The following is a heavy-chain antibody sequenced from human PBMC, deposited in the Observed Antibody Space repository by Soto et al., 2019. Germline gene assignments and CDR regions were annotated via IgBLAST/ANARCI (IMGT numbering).Heavy chain of an antibody. CDR3: ARDLEVIRPGNWFDP. V-gene: IGHV1-18*01. J-gene: IGHJ5*02. CDR1: GYTFTSYG. D-gene: IGHD3-22*01. Sequence: ASVKVSCKASGYTFTSYGISWVRQAPGQGLEWMGWISAYNGNTNYAQKLQGRVTMTTDTSTSTAYMELRSLRSEDTAVYYCARDLEVIRPGNWFDPWGQGTLVTVSS. CDR2: ISAYNGNT.